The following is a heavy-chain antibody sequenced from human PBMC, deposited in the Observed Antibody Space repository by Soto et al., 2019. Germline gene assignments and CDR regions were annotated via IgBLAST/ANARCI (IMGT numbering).Heavy chain of an antibody. CDR1: GYSFTSYW. CDR2: IYPGDSDT. CDR3: ARRWMGVVVVHDDAFDI. Sequence: PGESLKISCKGSGYSFTSYWIGWVRQMPGKGLEWMGIIYPGDSDTRYSPSFQGQVTISADKSISTAYLQWSSLKASDTAMYYCARRWMGVVVVHDDAFDIWGQGTMVTISS. J-gene: IGHJ3*02. V-gene: IGHV5-51*01. D-gene: IGHD2-15*01.